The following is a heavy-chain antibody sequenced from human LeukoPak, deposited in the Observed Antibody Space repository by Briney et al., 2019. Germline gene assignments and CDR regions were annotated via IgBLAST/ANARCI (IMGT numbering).Heavy chain of an antibody. CDR3: ARHRGMTTVTVGWFDP. J-gene: IGHJ5*02. V-gene: IGHV4-30-4*08. Sequence: SETLSLTCTVSGGSISSGDYYWGWIRQPPGKGLEWIGYIYYSGSTYYNPSLKSRVTISVDTSKNQFSLKLSSVTAADTAVYYCARHRGMTTVTVGWFDPWGQGTLVTVSS. CDR1: GGSISSGDYY. D-gene: IGHD4-11*01. CDR2: IYYSGST.